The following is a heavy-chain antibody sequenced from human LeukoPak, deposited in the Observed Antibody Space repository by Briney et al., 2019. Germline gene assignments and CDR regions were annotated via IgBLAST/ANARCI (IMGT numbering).Heavy chain of an antibody. V-gene: IGHV3-30*03. CDR3: ARDHAFPHQYMDV. CDR2: VSYDGSKK. Sequence: GRSLRLSCAASGFTSSSYALHWVRQAPGKGLEWVAVVSYDGSKKYYADSVKGRFTISRDNSKKTLYLQMNSLRAEDTAVYYCARDHAFPHQYMDVWGKGTTVTVSS. J-gene: IGHJ6*03. CDR1: GFTSSSYA.